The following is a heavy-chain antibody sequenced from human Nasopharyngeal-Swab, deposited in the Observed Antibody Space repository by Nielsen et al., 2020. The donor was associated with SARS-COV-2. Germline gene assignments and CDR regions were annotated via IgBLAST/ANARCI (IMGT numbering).Heavy chain of an antibody. D-gene: IGHD3-16*01. V-gene: IGHV4-39*01. J-gene: IGHJ4*02. CDR3: ARSGHKRGDYY. Sequence: SETLSLTCTVSGGSISSSSYYWGWIRQPPGKGLEWIGSIYYSGSTYYNPSLKSRVTISVDTSKNQFSLKLSSVTAADTAVYYCARSGHKRGDYYWGQGTLVTVSS. CDR2: IYYSGST. CDR1: GGSISSSSYY.